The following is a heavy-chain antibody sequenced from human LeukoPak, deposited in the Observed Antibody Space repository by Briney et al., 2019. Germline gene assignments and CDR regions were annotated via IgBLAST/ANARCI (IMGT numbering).Heavy chain of an antibody. Sequence: GGSLRLSCAASGFTFSNAWMSWVRQAPGKGLEWVGRIKSKTDGGTTDYAAPVKGRFTISRDDSKNTLYLQMNSLRAEDTAVYYCASQSSYYYDSSGLDYWGQGTLVTVSS. D-gene: IGHD3-22*01. CDR1: GFTFSNAW. V-gene: IGHV3-15*01. CDR2: IKSKTDGGTT. CDR3: ASQSSYYYDSSGLDY. J-gene: IGHJ4*02.